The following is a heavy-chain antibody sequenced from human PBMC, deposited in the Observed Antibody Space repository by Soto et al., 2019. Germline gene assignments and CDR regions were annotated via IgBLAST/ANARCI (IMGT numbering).Heavy chain of an antibody. V-gene: IGHV1-18*01. J-gene: IGHJ6*02. Sequence: ASVQVSCKASGYTFTSYDINWGRQAAGQGLEWMGWISAYNGNTNYAQKLQGRVTMTTDTSTSTAYMELRSLRSDDTAVYYCARAYYYYGMDVWGQGTTVTVSS. CDR1: GYTFTSYD. CDR3: ARAYYYYGMDV. CDR2: ISAYNGNT.